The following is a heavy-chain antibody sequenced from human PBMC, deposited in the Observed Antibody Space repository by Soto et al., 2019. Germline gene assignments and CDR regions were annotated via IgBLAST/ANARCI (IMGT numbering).Heavy chain of an antibody. CDR1: GGSISSYY. D-gene: IGHD2-21*01. CDR2: IYYSGST. CDR3: ARRWGGTFDY. Sequence: QVQLQESGPGLVKPSETLSLTCTVSGGSISSYYWSWIRQPPGKGLEWIGYIYYSGSTNYNPSLKSRVTRSADTSKNQSALKLSSVTAADTAVYYCARRWGGTFDYWGQGTLVTVSS. V-gene: IGHV4-59*01. J-gene: IGHJ4*02.